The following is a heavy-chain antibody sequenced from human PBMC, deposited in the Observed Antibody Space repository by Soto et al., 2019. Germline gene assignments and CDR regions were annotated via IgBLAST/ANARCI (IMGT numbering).Heavy chain of an antibody. CDR3: ARRQWLRIFDC. Sequence: PSETLSLTCTVSGGSISSYYWSWIRQPPGKGLEWIGYIYYSGRSYYNPSLKSQVTISVDTSKNQFSLKLGSVTAADTAVYYCARRQWLRIFDCWGQGTLVTVSS. D-gene: IGHD5-12*01. CDR2: IYYSGRS. V-gene: IGHV4-59*01. CDR1: GGSISSYY. J-gene: IGHJ4*02.